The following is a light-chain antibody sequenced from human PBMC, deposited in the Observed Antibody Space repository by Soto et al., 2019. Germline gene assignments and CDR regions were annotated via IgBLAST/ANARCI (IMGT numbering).Light chain of an antibody. J-gene: IGLJ2*01. CDR3: SSFSSITREV. CDR2: EVS. V-gene: IGLV2-14*01. CDR1: SSDVGGYSY. Sequence: QSALTQPASVSGSPGQSITISCTGTSSDVGGYSYVSWYQQHPGKTPKLMIYEVSNRPSGVSHRFSGSKSGNTASLPISGLQTEDEADYYCSSFSSITREVFGGGTQLTVL.